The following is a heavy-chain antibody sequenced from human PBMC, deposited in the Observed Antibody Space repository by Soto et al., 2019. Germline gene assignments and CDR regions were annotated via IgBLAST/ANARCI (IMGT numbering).Heavy chain of an antibody. J-gene: IGHJ6*02. V-gene: IGHV5-10-1*01. CDR1: GYSFTSYW. Sequence: PGESLKISCKGSGYSFTSYWISWVRQMPGKGLEWMGRIDPSDSYTNYSPSFQGHVTISADKSISTAYLQWSSLKASDTAMYYCARSIEGLGLAYYYGMDVWGQGTTVTVSS. CDR2: IDPSDSYT. CDR3: ARSIEGLGLAYYYGMDV.